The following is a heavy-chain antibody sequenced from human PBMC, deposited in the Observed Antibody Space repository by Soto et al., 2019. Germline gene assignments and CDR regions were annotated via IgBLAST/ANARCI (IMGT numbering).Heavy chain of an antibody. CDR2: ISGSGGNT. J-gene: IGHJ6*02. CDR1: GFSFSTYG. CDR3: AKGGCSSTSCYIPYYYYYGMDV. Sequence: GSLRLSCAASGFSFSTYGMSWVRQAPGKGLEWVSTISGSGGNTYYADSVKGRFTISRDNSKNTLYLQMNSLRAEDTAVYYCAKGGCSSTSCYIPYYYYYGMDVWGQGTTVTVSS. V-gene: IGHV3-23*01. D-gene: IGHD2-2*02.